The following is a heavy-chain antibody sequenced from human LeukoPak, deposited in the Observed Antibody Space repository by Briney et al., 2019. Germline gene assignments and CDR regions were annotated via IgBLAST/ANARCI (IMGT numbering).Heavy chain of an antibody. CDR3: ARHLKVAAAGNTDAFDI. Sequence: SSETLSLTCAVYGGSFSGYYWSWIRQPPGKGLEWIGEINHSGSTNYNPSPKSRVTISVDTSKNQFSLKLSSVTAADTAVYYCARHLKVAAAGNTDAFDIWGQGTIVTVSS. J-gene: IGHJ3*02. D-gene: IGHD6-13*01. CDR2: INHSGST. V-gene: IGHV4-34*01. CDR1: GGSFSGYY.